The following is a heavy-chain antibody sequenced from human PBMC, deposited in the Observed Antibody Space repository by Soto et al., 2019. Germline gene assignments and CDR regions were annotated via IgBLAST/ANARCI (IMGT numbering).Heavy chain of an antibody. CDR2: IRRKANSYTT. D-gene: IGHD3-22*01. Sequence: PGGSLRLSCAACGFTFNDHYMDWARQAPGKGLEWVGRIRRKANSYTTVYAASVKARFIISRDDSRNSIYLQMNSLKTDDTAVYYCTTGIVVVIPSGMDVWGQGTTVTVSS. CDR1: GFTFNDHY. CDR3: TTGIVVVIPSGMDV. J-gene: IGHJ6*02. V-gene: IGHV3-72*01.